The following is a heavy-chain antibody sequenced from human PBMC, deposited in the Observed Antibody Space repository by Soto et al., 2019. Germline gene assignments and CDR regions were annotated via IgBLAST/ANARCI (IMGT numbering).Heavy chain of an antibody. CDR1: GYTFTSYG. J-gene: IGHJ6*03. CDR2: ISAYNGNT. V-gene: IGHV1-18*01. CDR3: ARDRGFVVVVAATSPFGYYYYMDV. D-gene: IGHD2-15*01. Sequence: ASVKVSCKASGYTFTSYGISWVRQAPGQGLEWMGWISAYNGNTNYAQKLQGRVTMTTDTSTGKAYMELRSLRSDATAVYYCARDRGFVVVVAATSPFGYYYYMDVWGKGTTVTVSS.